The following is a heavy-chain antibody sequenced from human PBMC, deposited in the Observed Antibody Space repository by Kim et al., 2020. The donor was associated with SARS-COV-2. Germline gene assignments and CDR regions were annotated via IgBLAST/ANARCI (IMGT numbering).Heavy chain of an antibody. D-gene: IGHD2-21*01. Sequence: SETLSLTCTVSGGSISSYYWSWIRQPPGKGLEWIGYIYYSGSTNYNPSLKSRVTISVDTSKNQFSLKLSSVTAADTAVYYCARDRPIVAGGGGYGMDVWG. CDR3: ARDRPIVAGGGGYGMDV. CDR1: GGSISSYY. CDR2: IYYSGST. J-gene: IGHJ6*01. V-gene: IGHV4-59*13.